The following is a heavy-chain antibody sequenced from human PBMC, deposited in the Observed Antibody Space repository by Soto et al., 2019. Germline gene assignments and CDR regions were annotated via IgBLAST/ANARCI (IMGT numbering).Heavy chain of an antibody. V-gene: IGHV1-2*02. CDR2: INPATGAA. Sequence: QLHLVQSGAVVKKPGASVTVSCSASGYPVTAYYMHWVRQAPGRGLEWMGGINPATGAAKYTQTSQGRVTMTRDTSTSTVFMELSGLTSGDTAVFYFARGGGVGVAGSAAFDMWGQGTLVTVSS. J-gene: IGHJ3*02. D-gene: IGHD3-3*01. CDR3: ARGGGVGVAGSAAFDM. CDR1: GYPVTAYY.